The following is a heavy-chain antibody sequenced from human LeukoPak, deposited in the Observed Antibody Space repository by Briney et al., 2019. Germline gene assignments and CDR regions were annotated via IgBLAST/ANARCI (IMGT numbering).Heavy chain of an antibody. V-gene: IGHV3-30*02. D-gene: IGHD6-13*01. CDR1: GFTFSYYG. J-gene: IGHJ4*02. Sequence: GGSLRLSCAASGFTFSYYGFHWVRQAPGKGLEWVAFIRFDGNEKYYADSVKGRFTISRDNSKNTLYLQMNSLRAEDTAVYYCAKDARVRRYPIAAAGTGIFDYWGQGTLVTVSS. CDR2: IRFDGNEK. CDR3: AKDARVRRYPIAAAGTGIFDY.